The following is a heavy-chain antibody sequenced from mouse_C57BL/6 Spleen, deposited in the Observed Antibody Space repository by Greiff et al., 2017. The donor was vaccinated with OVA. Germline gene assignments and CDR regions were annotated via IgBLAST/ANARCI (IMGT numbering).Heavy chain of an antibody. CDR3: ARNNYYGWYFDV. CDR2: ISGGGGNT. V-gene: IGHV5-9*01. Sequence: EVMLVESGGGLVKPGGSLKLSCAASGFTFSSYTMSWVRQTPEKRLEWVATISGGGGNTYYPDSVKGRFTISTDNAKNTLYLQMSSLRSEDTALYYCARNNYYGWYFDVWGTGTTVTVSS. CDR1: GFTFSSYT. J-gene: IGHJ1*03. D-gene: IGHD1-1*01.